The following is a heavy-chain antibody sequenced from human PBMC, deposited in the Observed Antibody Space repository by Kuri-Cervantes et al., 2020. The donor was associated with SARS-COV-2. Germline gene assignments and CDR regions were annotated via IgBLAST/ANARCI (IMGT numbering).Heavy chain of an antibody. Sequence: GRSLRLSCAASGFTFDDYAMHWVRQAPGKGLEWVSGISWNSGSIGYADSVKGRFTISRDNAKNSLYLQMNSLRAEDTAVYYCAREDYGGSDYWGQGTLVIVSS. J-gene: IGHJ4*02. CDR2: ISWNSGSI. D-gene: IGHD4-23*01. CDR1: GFTFDDYA. CDR3: AREDYGGSDY. V-gene: IGHV3-9*01.